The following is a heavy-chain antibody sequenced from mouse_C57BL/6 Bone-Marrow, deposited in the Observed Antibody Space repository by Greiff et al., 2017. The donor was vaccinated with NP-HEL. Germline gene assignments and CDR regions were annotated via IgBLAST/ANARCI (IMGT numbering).Heavy chain of an antibody. V-gene: IGHV1-59*01. Sequence: QVQLQQSGAELVRPGTSVKLSCKASGYTFTSYWMHWVKQRPGQGLEWIGVIDPSDSYTNYNQKFKGKATLTVDPSSSTAYMQLSSLTSVDAAVYDCARFDEDDDGFAYWGQGTLVTVSA. J-gene: IGHJ3*01. CDR3: ARFDEDDDGFAY. CDR2: IDPSDSYT. D-gene: IGHD2-12*01. CDR1: GYTFTSYW.